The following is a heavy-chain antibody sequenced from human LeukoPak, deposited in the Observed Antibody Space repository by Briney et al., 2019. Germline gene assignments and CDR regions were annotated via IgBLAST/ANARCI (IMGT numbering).Heavy chain of an antibody. Sequence: GGSLKLSCAASGFTFSGSAMHWVRQASGKGQEWVGRIRSKANSYATAYAASVKGRFTISRDDSKNTAYLQMNSLKTEDTAVYYCTTTYSSGWSKFDYWGQGTLVTVSS. J-gene: IGHJ4*02. CDR3: TTTYSSGWSKFDY. CDR2: IRSKANSYAT. D-gene: IGHD6-19*01. CDR1: GFTFSGSA. V-gene: IGHV3-73*01.